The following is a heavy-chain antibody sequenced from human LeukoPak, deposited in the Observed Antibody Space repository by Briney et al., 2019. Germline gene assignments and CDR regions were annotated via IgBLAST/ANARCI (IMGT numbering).Heavy chain of an antibody. J-gene: IGHJ2*01. D-gene: IGHD3-3*01. CDR3: ARDRKDFWSGYSYWYFDL. V-gene: IGHV3-20*01. Sequence: GGSLRLSCAASGFTFDGYGMSWVRQAPGKGLEWVSGINWNGGSTGYADSVKGRFTISRDNAKNSLCLQMNSLRAEDTALYHCARDRKDFWSGYSYWYFDLWGRGTLVTVSS. CDR2: INWNGGST. CDR1: GFTFDGYG.